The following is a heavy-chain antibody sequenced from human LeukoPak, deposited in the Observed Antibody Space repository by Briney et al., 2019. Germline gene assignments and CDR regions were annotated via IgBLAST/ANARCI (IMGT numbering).Heavy chain of an antibody. V-gene: IGHV1-18*01. CDR3: ARYSSSWYYYYYGMDV. CDR1: GYTFTSYG. D-gene: IGHD6-13*01. CDR2: ISAYNGNT. J-gene: IGHJ6*02. Sequence: GASVKVSCKASGYTFTSYGISWVRQAPGQGLEWMGWISAYNGNTNYAQKLQGRVTMTTDTSTSTAYMELRSLRSDDTAVYYCARYSSSWYYYYYGMDVWGQGTTVTVSS.